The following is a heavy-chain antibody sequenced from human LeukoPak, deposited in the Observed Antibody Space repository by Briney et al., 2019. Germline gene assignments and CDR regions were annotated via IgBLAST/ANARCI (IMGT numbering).Heavy chain of an antibody. D-gene: IGHD5-12*01. J-gene: IGHJ4*02. Sequence: GGSLRLSCAASGFTFSSYAMSWVRQAPGKGLEWVANIKEDGSEKQYVDSVKGRFTISRDNGKKSLYLQMNSLRAEDTAVYYCARDSGYGRYWGQGTLVTVSS. CDR3: ARDSGYGRY. CDR1: GFTFSSYA. V-gene: IGHV3-7*01. CDR2: IKEDGSEK.